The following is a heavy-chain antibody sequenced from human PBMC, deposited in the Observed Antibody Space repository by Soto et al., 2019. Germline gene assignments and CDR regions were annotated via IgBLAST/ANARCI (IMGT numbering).Heavy chain of an antibody. J-gene: IGHJ4*02. CDR2: ISCDGGST. V-gene: IGHV3-43D*03. D-gene: IGHD1-26*01. CDR1: GFTFDDYA. CDR3: AKDMGPIGSYFDY. Sequence: GGSLRLSCAASGFTFDDYAMHWVRQAPGKGLEWVSLISCDGGSTYYADSVKGRFTISRDNSKNSLYLQMNSLRAEDDALYYCAKDMGPIGSYFDYWGQGTLVTVSS.